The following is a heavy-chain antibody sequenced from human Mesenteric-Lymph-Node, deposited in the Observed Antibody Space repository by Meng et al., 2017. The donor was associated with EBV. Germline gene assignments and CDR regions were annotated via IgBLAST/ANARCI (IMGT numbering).Heavy chain of an antibody. J-gene: IGHJ4*02. CDR1: GFTFSDFY. D-gene: IGHD7-27*01. CDR2: ISNIVTTK. Sequence: VELVESGGGLAQPGWSLRLSCAASGFTFSDFYINWIRQAPGKGLEWVSSISNIVTTKDYADSVRGRFTISRDSAGSSLYLQMNSLRAEDTAAYYCAAGNWEAFDYWGQGTLVTVSS. CDR3: AAGNWEAFDY. V-gene: IGHV3-11*01.